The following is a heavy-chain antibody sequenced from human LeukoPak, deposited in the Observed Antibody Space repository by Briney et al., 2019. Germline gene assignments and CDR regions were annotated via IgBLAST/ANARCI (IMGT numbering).Heavy chain of an antibody. D-gene: IGHD4-17*01. V-gene: IGHV4-61*02. CDR1: GGSISSGSYY. Sequence: SETLSLTCTVSGGSISSGSYYWRWIRQPAGKGLEWIGRIYTSGSTNYNPSLKSRVTISVDTSKNQFSLKLSSVTAADTAVYYCARHDDYGDFFDYWGQGTLVTVSS. CDR3: ARHDDYGDFFDY. CDR2: IYTSGST. J-gene: IGHJ4*02.